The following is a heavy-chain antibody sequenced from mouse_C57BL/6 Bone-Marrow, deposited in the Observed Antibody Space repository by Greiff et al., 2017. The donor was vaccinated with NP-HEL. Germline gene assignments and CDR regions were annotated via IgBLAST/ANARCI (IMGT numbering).Heavy chain of an antibody. CDR2: IYPGDGDT. CDR1: GYAFSSSW. Sequence: VQLQQSGPELVKPGASVKISCKASGYAFSSSWMNWVTQRPGKGLEWIGRIYPGDGDTNYNGTFKGKATLTGDKSSSTAYMQLSSLTSEDSAVYFCARWNYGFAYWGQGTLVTVSA. CDR3: ARWNYGFAY. D-gene: IGHD1-1*01. V-gene: IGHV1-82*01. J-gene: IGHJ3*01.